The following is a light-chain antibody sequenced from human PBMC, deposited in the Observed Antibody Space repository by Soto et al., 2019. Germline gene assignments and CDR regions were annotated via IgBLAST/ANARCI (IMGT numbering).Light chain of an antibody. J-gene: IGLJ2*01. V-gene: IGLV1-44*01. CDR2: STN. Sequence: QSLLTQPPSASGTPGQRVTISCSGSSYNIGSNTVNWYQQLPGSAPKLLMYSTNQRPSGVPDRFSGSKSGTSASLAISGLQSEDEADYYCAAWDGSLNVVLFGGGTKLTVL. CDR3: AAWDGSLNVVL. CDR1: SYNIGSNT.